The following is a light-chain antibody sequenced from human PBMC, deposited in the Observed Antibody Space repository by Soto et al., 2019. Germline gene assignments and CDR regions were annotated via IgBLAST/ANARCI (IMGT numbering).Light chain of an antibody. V-gene: IGLV2-11*01. CDR1: SSDVGDYNS. CDR3: CSYVGSYSYV. J-gene: IGLJ1*01. CDR2: DVS. Sequence: QSALTQPRSVSGSPGQSVTVSCIGTSSDVGDYNSVSWYQQHPGKAPKLMIYDVSKRPSGVPDRFSGSKSGNTASLTIPGLQAEDEADYYCCSYVGSYSYVFGIGTKLTVL.